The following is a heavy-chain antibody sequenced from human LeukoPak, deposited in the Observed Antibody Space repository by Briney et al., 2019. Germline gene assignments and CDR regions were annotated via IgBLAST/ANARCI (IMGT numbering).Heavy chain of an antibody. D-gene: IGHD5-18*01. CDR1: GYTFNSYD. Sequence: ASVKVSCKASGYTFNSYDINWVRQATGQGLEWMGWMNPNSGNTGYAQKFQGRVTMTRNTSISTAYMELSSLRSEDTAVYYCARRGRVARGYSYGRINWFDPWGQGTLVTVSS. J-gene: IGHJ5*02. CDR3: ARRGRVARGYSYGRINWFDP. V-gene: IGHV1-8*01. CDR2: MNPNSGNT.